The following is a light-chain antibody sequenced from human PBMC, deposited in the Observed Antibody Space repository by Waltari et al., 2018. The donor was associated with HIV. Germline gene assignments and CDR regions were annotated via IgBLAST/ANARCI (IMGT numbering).Light chain of an antibody. V-gene: IGLV5-45*01. CDR3: MIWHSDTVR. Sequence: QAVLTQPPSLSASPGASASLTCTLRSGINVGAYWIYWYQQKPGSPHQFLLRYKADADKYTGAGVLSRFSGSKDASVNAGILFISGLQSEDEADEYCMIWHSDTVRIGGGTKLTVL. J-gene: IGLJ2*01. CDR1: SGINVGAYW. CDR2: YKADADK.